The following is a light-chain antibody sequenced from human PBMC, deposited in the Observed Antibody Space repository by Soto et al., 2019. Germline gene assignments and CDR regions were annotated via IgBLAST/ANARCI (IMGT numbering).Light chain of an antibody. J-gene: IGKJ3*01. Sequence: DIVLTQSPGTLSLSPGERATLSCRASQTVSSNNLAWYQQKRGQAPRLLIYRASSRAAAIPDRFRGSGSGTDFTLIISSLAPEDFAVYYCQQYGSSPFTFGPGTAVDIK. V-gene: IGKV3-20*01. CDR3: QQYGSSPFT. CDR2: RAS. CDR1: QTVSSNN.